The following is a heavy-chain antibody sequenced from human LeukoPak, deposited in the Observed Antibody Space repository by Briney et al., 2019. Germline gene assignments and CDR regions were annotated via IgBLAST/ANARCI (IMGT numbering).Heavy chain of an antibody. CDR1: GYTFTGYY. J-gene: IGHJ4*02. CDR2: INPNSGGT. D-gene: IGHD2-2*01. CDR3: ARLSSTSCCNDY. Sequence: ASVKVSCKASGYTFTGYYMHRVRQAPGQGLEWMGWINPNSGGTNYAQKFQGRVTMTRDTSISTAYIELSRLRSDDTAVYYCARLSSTSCCNDYWGQGTLVTVSS. V-gene: IGHV1-2*02.